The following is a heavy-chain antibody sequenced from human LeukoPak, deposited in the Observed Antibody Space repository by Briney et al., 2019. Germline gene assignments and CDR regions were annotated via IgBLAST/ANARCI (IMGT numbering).Heavy chain of an antibody. Sequence: SETLSLTGTVSGGSISGYDWNWIGQPPGKGLEWIGYIYFSGTTNYNPSLKSRVTISLDTSKNQFSLRLNFVTAADTAMYYCARHGTTGTNLNWFDPWGQGTLVTVSS. V-gene: IGHV4-59*01. CDR1: GGSISGYD. CDR2: IYFSGTT. CDR3: ARHGTTGTNLNWFDP. D-gene: IGHD1-1*01. J-gene: IGHJ5*02.